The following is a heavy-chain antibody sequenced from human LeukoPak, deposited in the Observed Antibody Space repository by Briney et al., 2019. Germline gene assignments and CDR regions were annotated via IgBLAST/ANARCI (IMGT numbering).Heavy chain of an antibody. CDR1: GFTFGDYA. CDR2: IRSKAYGGTT. D-gene: IGHD3-3*01. Sequence: PGGSLRLSCTASGFTFGDYAMSWVRQAPGKGLEWVGFIRSKAYGGTTEYAASVKGRFTISRDDSKSIAHLQITRTTTEDTAVYYWTRDMAGRSLEWPDYWGQGTLVTVSS. CDR3: TRDMAGRSLEWPDY. V-gene: IGHV3-49*04. J-gene: IGHJ4*02.